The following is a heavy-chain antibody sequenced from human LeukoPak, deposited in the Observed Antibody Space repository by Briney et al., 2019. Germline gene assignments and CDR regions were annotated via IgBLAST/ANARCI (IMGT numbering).Heavy chain of an antibody. CDR3: ARVTGYVIEDYFDY. Sequence: PSQTLSLTCAISGDSVSSNSAAWNWIRQSPSRGLEWLGRTYYRSKWYNDYAVSVKSRITINPDTSKNQFSLQLSSVTAADTAMYYCARVTGYVIEDYFDYWGQGTLVTVSS. J-gene: IGHJ4*02. CDR2: TYYRSKWYN. V-gene: IGHV6-1*01. D-gene: IGHD3-22*01. CDR1: GDSVSSNSAA.